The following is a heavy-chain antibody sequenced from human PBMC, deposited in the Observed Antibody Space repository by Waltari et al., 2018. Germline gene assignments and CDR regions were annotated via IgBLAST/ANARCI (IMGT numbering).Heavy chain of an antibody. V-gene: IGHV3-15*01. D-gene: IGHD2-15*01. CDR3: ATGWYLDY. CDR1: GFTFSNDW. CDR2: IKSKVNGETI. J-gene: IGHJ4*02. Sequence: EVQLVESGGILVNPGGSLRLSCVGSGFTFSNDWLNWVRQAPGKGLEWVGRIKSKVNGETIDYAAPVKGRFTISRDDSKNTVYVQLNSLKTEDTAVYYCATGWYLDYWGQGTLVTVSS.